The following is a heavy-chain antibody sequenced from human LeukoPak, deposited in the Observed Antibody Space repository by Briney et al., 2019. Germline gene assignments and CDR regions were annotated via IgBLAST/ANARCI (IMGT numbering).Heavy chain of an antibody. CDR1: GFNFGVYN. V-gene: IGHV3-21*06. J-gene: IGHJ4*02. CDR2: ISSDAHYI. Sequence: GGSLRLSCAASGFNFGVYNMNWVRQTPGKGLEWVSSISSDAHYIYYADSVKGRFTISRDNANNSVFLQVNSLRAEDTAVYFCAREKNRLGLTAPLQYWGQGVPVIVSS. D-gene: IGHD7-27*01. CDR3: AREKNRLGLTAPLQY.